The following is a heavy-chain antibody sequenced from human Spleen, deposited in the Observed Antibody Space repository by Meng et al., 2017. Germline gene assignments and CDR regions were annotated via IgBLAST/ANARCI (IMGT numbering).Heavy chain of an antibody. CDR3: ATGAAAADH. D-gene: IGHD6-13*01. Sequence: GESLKISCVASGFRVTDAWMSWVRQAPGKGLEWVGRINSNSDGGTTDYAAPVKGRFTISRDDSKNTLYLQMNSLITEDTAMYFCATGAAAADHWGQGTLVTVSS. CDR1: GFRVTDAW. J-gene: IGHJ4*02. V-gene: IGHV3-15*01. CDR2: INSNSDGGTT.